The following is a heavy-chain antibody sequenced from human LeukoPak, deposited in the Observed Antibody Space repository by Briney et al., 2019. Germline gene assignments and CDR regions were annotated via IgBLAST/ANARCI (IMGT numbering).Heavy chain of an antibody. D-gene: IGHD3-10*01. CDR3: ANAQQPYGSGSARN. J-gene: IGHJ4*02. CDR2: IWYDGSNK. V-gene: IGHV3-33*06. CDR1: GFTFSSYG. Sequence: GGSLRLSCAASGFTFSSYGMHWVRQAPGKGLEWEAVIWYDGSNKYYADSVRGRFTISRDNSKNTLYLQMNSLRAEDTAVYYCANAQQPYGSGSARNWGQGTLVTVSS.